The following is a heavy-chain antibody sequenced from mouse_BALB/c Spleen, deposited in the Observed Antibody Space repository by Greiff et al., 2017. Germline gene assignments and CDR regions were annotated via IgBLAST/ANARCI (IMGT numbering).Heavy chain of an antibody. CDR2: ILPGSGST. CDR3: ARGEASLLRLRRYFDY. V-gene: IGHV1-9*01. CDR1: GYTFSSYW. J-gene: IGHJ2*01. D-gene: IGHD1-2*01. Sequence: QVQLQQSGAELMKPGASVKISCKATGYTFSSYWIEWVKQRPGHGLEWIGEILPGSGSTNYNEKFKGKATFTADTSSNTAYMQLSSLTSEDSAVYYCARGEASLLRLRRYFDYWGQGTTLTVSS.